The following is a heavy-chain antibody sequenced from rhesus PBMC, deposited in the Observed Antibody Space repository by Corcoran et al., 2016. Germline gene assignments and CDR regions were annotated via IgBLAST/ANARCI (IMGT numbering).Heavy chain of an antibody. CDR2: IYGSSGTT. Sequence: QVQLQESGPGVVKPSETLSLTCAVSGGSISSGYDWTWIRQPPGKGLEWIGSIYGSSGTTKYNPSLKNGVTISKDASKNQFSLKLSSVTAADTAVYYCARVRSYNSGYYTFDYWGQGVLVTVSS. CDR3: ARVRSYNSGYYTFDY. V-gene: IGHV4-76*01. J-gene: IGHJ4*01. CDR1: GGSISSGYD. D-gene: IGHD3-28*01.